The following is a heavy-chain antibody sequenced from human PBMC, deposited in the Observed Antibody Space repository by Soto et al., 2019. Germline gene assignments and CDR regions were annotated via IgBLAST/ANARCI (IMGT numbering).Heavy chain of an antibody. J-gene: IGHJ5*02. CDR3: ARMATSGTLNWFDP. CDR2: MNPNSGNG. CDR1: GYAFSNND. Sequence: ASVKVSCKASGYAFSNNDISWVRHVTGQGLEWMGWMNPNSGNGGYAQKFQGRVTMTRDTSTSTAYLELSSLAPDDTAIYYCARMATSGTLNWFDPWGQGTLVTVSS. V-gene: IGHV1-8*01.